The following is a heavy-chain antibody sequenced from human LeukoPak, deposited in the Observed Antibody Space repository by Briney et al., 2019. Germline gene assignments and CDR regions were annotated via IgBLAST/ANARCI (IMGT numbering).Heavy chain of an antibody. CDR1: GYSISGGYY. J-gene: IGHJ5*02. CDR2: IYHSGST. CDR3: ARVLDDYVWGSYRAKNWFDP. Sequence: SETLSLTCTVSGYSISGGYYWGWIRQPPGKGLEWIGSIYHSGSTYYNPSLKSRVTISVDTSKNQFSLKLSSVTAADTAVYYCARVLDDYVWGSYRAKNWFDPWGQGTLVTVSS. V-gene: IGHV4-38-2*02. D-gene: IGHD3-16*02.